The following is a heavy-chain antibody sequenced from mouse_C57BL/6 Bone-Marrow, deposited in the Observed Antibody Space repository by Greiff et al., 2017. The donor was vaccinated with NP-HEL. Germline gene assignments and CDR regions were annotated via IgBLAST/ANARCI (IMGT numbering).Heavy chain of an antibody. CDR2: ISYDGSN. CDR1: GYSIISGYY. Sequence: DVKLQESGPGLVKPSQSLSLTCSVTGYSIISGYYWNWIRQFPGNKLEWMAYISYDGSNNYNPSLTNRISITRDISKNQFFLKLTSVTTEDTATYYCAREGGYYGSPFAYWGQGTLVTVSA. D-gene: IGHD1-1*01. J-gene: IGHJ3*01. V-gene: IGHV3-6*01. CDR3: AREGGYYGSPFAY.